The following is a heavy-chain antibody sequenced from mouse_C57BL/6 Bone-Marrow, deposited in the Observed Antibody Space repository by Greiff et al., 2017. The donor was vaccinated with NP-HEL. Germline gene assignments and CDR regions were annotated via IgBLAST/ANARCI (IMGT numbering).Heavy chain of an antibody. Sequence: VQRVESGPGLVAPSQSLSITCTVSGFSLTSYGVHWVRQPPGKGLEWLVVIWSDGSTTYNSALKSRLSISKDNSKSQVFLKMNSLQTDDTAMYYCARHEGNYLYYAMDYWGQGTSVTVSS. V-gene: IGHV2-6-1*01. J-gene: IGHJ4*01. CDR2: IWSDGST. D-gene: IGHD2-1*01. CDR3: ARHEGNYLYYAMDY. CDR1: GFSLTSYG.